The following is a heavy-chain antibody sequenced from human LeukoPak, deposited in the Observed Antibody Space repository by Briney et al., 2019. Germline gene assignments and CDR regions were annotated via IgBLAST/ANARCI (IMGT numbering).Heavy chain of an antibody. J-gene: IGHJ3*02. CDR2: IYYSGST. Sequence: PSETLSLTCTVSGGSISSYYWSWIRQPPGKGLEWIGYIYYSGSTNYNPSLKIRVTISVDTSKNQFSLKLSSVTAADTAVYYCARVQYYYGSGSYYNLDAFDIWGQGTMVTVSS. CDR1: GGSISSYY. V-gene: IGHV4-59*01. CDR3: ARVQYYYGSGSYYNLDAFDI. D-gene: IGHD3-10*01.